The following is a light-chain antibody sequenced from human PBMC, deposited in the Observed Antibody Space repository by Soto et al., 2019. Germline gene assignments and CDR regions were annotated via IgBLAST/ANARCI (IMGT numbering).Light chain of an antibody. V-gene: IGLV2-11*01. CDR1: SSDVGGYNY. CDR3: CSYAGSYTFPYV. Sequence: QSALTQPRSVSGSPGQSVTISCTGTSSDVGGYNYVSWYQQHPGKAPKLMIYDVSKRPSGVPGRFSGSKSGNTASLTISGLQAEDEADYYCCSYAGSYTFPYVFGTGTKVTVL. J-gene: IGLJ1*01. CDR2: DVS.